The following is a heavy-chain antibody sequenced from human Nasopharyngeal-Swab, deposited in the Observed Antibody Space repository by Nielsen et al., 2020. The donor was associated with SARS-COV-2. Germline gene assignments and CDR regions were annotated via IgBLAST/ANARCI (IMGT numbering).Heavy chain of an antibody. CDR3: ARAESEKTWIQLVITAFDI. CDR1: GGSISSYY. D-gene: IGHD5-18*01. CDR2: IYYSGST. V-gene: IGHV4-30-4*01. Sequence: SETLSLTCTVSGGSISSYYWSWIRQPPGKGLEWIGYIYYSGSTYYNPSLKSRVTISVDTSKNQFSLKLSSVTAADTAVYYCARAESEKTWIQLVITAFDIWGQGTMVTVSS. J-gene: IGHJ3*02.